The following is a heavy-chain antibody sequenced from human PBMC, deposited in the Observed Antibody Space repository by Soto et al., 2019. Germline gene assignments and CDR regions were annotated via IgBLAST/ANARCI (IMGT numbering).Heavy chain of an antibody. D-gene: IGHD2-2*01. Sequence: EVQLVESGGGLVQPGGSLRLSCVASGFTFSNYWMSWVRQTPGKGLQWVDNMNQHGSEKYYVDSVRGRFTISRDNAENSVYLQMNSLRDEDTDVYYCVVASSARGGMDVWGQGTTVTVSS. CDR3: VVASSARGGMDV. V-gene: IGHV3-7*02. CDR2: MNQHGSEK. CDR1: GFTFSNYW. J-gene: IGHJ6*02.